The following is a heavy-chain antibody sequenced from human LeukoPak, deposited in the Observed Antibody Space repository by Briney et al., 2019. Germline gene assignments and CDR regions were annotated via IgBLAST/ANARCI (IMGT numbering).Heavy chain of an antibody. CDR2: TKEDGGEK. CDR1: GFTFSTYW. V-gene: IGHV3-7*01. D-gene: IGHD5-12*01. J-gene: IGHJ4*02. CDR3: AKLWTIRVQIGDY. Sequence: PGGSLRLSCAASGFTFSTYWMSWVRQAPGKGLEWVANTKEDGGEKYYVDSVKGRFTISRDNAENSLYLQMNSLRAEDTAVYYCAKLWTIRVQIGDYWGQGTLVTVSS.